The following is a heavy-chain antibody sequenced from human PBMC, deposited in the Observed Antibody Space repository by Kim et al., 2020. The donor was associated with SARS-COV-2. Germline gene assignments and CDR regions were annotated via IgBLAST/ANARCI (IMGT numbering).Heavy chain of an antibody. D-gene: IGHD2-2*02. V-gene: IGHV1-2*02. J-gene: IGHJ5*02. Sequence: KFQGRVTMTRDTSISTAYMELSRLRSDDTAVYYCARGGCSSTSCYTWFDPWGQGTLVTVSS. CDR3: ARGGCSSTSCYTWFDP.